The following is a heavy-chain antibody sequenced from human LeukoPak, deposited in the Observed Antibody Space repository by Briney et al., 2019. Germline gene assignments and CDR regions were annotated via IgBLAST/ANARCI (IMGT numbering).Heavy chain of an antibody. CDR1: GFTFSSYS. Sequence: GGSLRLSCAASGFTFSSYSMNWVRQAPGKGLEWVSSISSSSSYIYYADSVKGRFTISRDNAKNSLYLQMNSLRAEDTAVYYCARDLFGYSSSWFFDYWAQGTLVTVSS. CDR3: ARDLFGYSSSWFFDY. J-gene: IGHJ4*02. V-gene: IGHV3-21*01. CDR2: ISSSSSYI. D-gene: IGHD6-13*01.